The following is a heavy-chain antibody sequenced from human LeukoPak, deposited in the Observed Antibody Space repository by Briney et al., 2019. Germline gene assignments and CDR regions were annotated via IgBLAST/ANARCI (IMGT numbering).Heavy chain of an antibody. CDR2: IIPIFGTA. V-gene: IGHV1-69*05. CDR3: ASEPKLGATFAYHPDGFDP. D-gene: IGHD1-26*01. Sequence: SVKVSCKASGGTFSSYAISWVRQAPGQGLERMEGIIPIFGTANYAQKFQGRVTITTDESTSTAYMELSSLRSEDTAVYYCASEPKLGATFAYHPDGFDPWGQGTLVTVSS. CDR1: GGTFSSYA. J-gene: IGHJ5*02.